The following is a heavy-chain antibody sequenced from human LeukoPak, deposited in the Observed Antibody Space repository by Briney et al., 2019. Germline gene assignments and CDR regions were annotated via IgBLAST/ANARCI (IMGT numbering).Heavy chain of an antibody. V-gene: IGHV3-53*01. J-gene: IGHJ4*02. D-gene: IGHD3-22*01. CDR1: GFTVSSNS. CDR2: IYSDNT. CDR3: ARARSNYDYQVEY. Sequence: GGSLRLSCTVSGFTVSSNSMSWVRQAPGKGLEWVSFIYSDNTHYSDSVKGRFAISRDNSRNTLYLQMNSLRVEDTAIYYCARARSNYDYQVEYWGQGSLVTVSS.